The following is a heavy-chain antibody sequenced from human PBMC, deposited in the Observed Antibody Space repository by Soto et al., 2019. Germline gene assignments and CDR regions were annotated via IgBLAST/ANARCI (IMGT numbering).Heavy chain of an antibody. Sequence: QVQLVQSGTEVKKPGASVKVSCKTSGYSFTKYGLHWVRQAPGQRLEWMGWINPGNGDTKYSQKCQGRVTSTRDTTATTAYMEVSSLRSEDSAVFYCARTDCSSTSCYNYYYYGMDVWGQGTTVTVSS. CDR2: INPGNGDT. J-gene: IGHJ6*02. CDR1: GYSFTKYG. V-gene: IGHV1-3*01. CDR3: ARTDCSSTSCYNYYYYGMDV. D-gene: IGHD2-2*01.